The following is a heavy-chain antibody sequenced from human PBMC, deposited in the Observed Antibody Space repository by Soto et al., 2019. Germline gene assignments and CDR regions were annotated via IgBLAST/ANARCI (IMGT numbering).Heavy chain of an antibody. D-gene: IGHD3-10*01. V-gene: IGHV3-23*01. J-gene: IGHJ4*02. CDR1: GFTFSNYA. CDR2: ISGSGGST. Sequence: EVQLLESGGGLVQPGGSLRLSCAASGFTFSNYAMSWVRQAPGKGLEWVSAISGSGGSTYYADSVKGRFTISRDNSKNTLYLQMNSLRAEDTAVYYCAKASGYTYGSGSYLDYWGQGTLVTVSS. CDR3: AKASGYTYGSGSYLDY.